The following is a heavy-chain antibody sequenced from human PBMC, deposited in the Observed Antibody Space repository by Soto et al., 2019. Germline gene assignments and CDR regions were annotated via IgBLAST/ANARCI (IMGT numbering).Heavy chain of an antibody. CDR1: GFTFSSYA. J-gene: IGHJ3*02. D-gene: IGHD3-22*01. V-gene: IGHV3-30-3*01. CDR3: ARGDADQLYYYDSSGSPNFPVPFDI. Sequence: QVQLVESGGGVVQPGRSLRLSCAASGFTFSSYAMHWVRQAPGKGLEWVAVISYDGSNKYYADSVKGRFTISRDNSKNTLYLQMNSLRAEDTAVYYCARGDADQLYYYDSSGSPNFPVPFDIWGQGTMVTVSS. CDR2: ISYDGSNK.